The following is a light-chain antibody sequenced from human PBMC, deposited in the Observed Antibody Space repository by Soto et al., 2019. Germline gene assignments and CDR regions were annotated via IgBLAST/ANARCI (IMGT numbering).Light chain of an antibody. CDR3: QQRSNWPPLFT. CDR1: QSLSSN. V-gene: IGKV3-15*01. J-gene: IGKJ3*01. CDR2: GAS. Sequence: EIVMTQSPATLSVSPGERATLSCRASQSLSSNLAWYQQKPGQAPRLLIYGASTRATGIPARFSGSGSGTEFTLTISSLQSEDFAVYYCQQRSNWPPLFTFGPGTKVDIK.